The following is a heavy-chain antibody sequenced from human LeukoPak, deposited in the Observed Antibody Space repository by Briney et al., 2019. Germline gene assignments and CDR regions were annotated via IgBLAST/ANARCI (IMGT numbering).Heavy chain of an antibody. CDR1: GGSISSYY. D-gene: IGHD6-13*01. CDR2: IYTSGST. V-gene: IGHV4-4*07. J-gene: IGHJ4*02. CDR3: AIARLTAAAGITFIGYFDY. Sequence: PSETLSLTCTGSGGSISSYYWSWIRQPAGKGLEWIGRIYTSGSTNYNPSLNSRVTMSLDTSKNQFSLKLSSVTAADTAVYYCAIARLTAAAGITFIGYFDYWGQGTLVTVSS.